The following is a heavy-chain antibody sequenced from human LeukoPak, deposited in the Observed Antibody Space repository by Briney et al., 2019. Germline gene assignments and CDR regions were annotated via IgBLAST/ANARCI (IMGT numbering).Heavy chain of an antibody. J-gene: IGHJ4*02. CDR2: ISYDGSNK. CDR1: GFTFSSYA. V-gene: IGHV3-30*04. Sequence: GGSLRLSCAASGFTFSSYAMHWVRQAPGKGLEWVAVISYDGSNKYYADSVKGRFTISRDNSKNTLYLQMNSLRAEDTAVYYCAKGESAMIVVVLNYWGQGTLVTVSS. CDR3: AKGESAMIVVVLNY. D-gene: IGHD3-22*01.